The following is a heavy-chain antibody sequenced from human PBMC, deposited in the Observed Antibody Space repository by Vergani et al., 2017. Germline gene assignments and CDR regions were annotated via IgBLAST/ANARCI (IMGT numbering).Heavy chain of an antibody. CDR3: ARHGGSGNFYHLFDS. CDR1: GGSITYGAFY. J-gene: IGHJ4*02. CDR2: IYYSENK. V-gene: IGHV4-39*01. D-gene: IGHD3-10*01. Sequence: QLQLQESGPGLVKPSETLSLTCTVSGGSITYGAFYWGWIRQSPGKGLEWIGSIYYSENKFYNPSLESRVTISVDTSKNLISLKLNSVTAADTALYYCARHGGSGNFYHLFDSWGQGTLVTVSS.